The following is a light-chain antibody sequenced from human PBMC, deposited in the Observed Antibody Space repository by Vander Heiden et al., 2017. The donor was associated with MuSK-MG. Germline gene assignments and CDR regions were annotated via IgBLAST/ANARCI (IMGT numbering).Light chain of an antibody. CDR1: QSVSSSY. J-gene: IGKJ1*01. CDR3: QQYGSSHQPLWT. CDR2: GAS. Sequence: EIVLTQSPGTLSLSPGERATLSCRASQSVSSSYLAWYQQKPGQAPRLLIYGASSRATGIPDRFSGSGSGTDFTLTISRLEPEDFAVYYCQQYGSSHQPLWTFGQGTKVEIK. V-gene: IGKV3-20*01.